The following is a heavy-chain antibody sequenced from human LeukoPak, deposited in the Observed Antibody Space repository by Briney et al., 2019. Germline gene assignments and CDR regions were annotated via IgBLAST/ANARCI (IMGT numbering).Heavy chain of an antibody. CDR1: GFTFSNYN. CDR2: IDSTSSPT. J-gene: IGHJ4*02. Sequence: GWSLRLSCVASGFTFSNYNMNWVRQAPGKGLEWSSYIDSTSSPTYYADSVKGRFTISRDSAKNAQYLQMNSLRAEDTAVYYCARDKYPGSGSYYIFDYWGQGTLVTVSS. CDR3: ARDKYPGSGSYYIFDY. D-gene: IGHD1-26*01. V-gene: IGHV3-48*01.